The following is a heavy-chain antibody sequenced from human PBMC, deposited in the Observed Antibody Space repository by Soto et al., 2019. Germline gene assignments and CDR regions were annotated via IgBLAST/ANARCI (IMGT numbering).Heavy chain of an antibody. CDR3: ARDKSRIVVVPAAIPEGWFDP. Sequence: SETLSLTCTVSGGSISSYYWSWIRQPPGKGLEWIGYIYYSGSTNYNPSLKSRVTISVDTSKNQFSLKLSSVTAADTAVYYCARDKSRIVVVPAAIPEGWFDPWGQGTLVTVSS. J-gene: IGHJ5*02. D-gene: IGHD2-2*02. CDR2: IYYSGST. CDR1: GGSISSYY. V-gene: IGHV4-59*13.